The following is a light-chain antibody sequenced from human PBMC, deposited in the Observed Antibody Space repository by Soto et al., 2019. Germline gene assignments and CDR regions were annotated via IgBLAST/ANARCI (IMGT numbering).Light chain of an antibody. CDR3: QQYGTSSWT. V-gene: IGKV3-11*01. CDR2: DAS. CDR1: QSVSSY. J-gene: IGKJ1*01. Sequence: EIVLTQSPATLSLSPGERATLSCRASQSVSSYLAWYQQKPGQAPRLLIYDASNRATGIPARFSGSGSGTDFTLTISSLEPEDFAVYYCQQYGTSSWTFGPGTKVDIK.